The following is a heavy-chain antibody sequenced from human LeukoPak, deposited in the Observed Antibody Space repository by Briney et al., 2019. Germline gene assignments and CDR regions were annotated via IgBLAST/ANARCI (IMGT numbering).Heavy chain of an antibody. J-gene: IGHJ4*02. CDR1: GFIFSNYA. Sequence: PGGSLRLSCAASGFIFSNYAMSWVRQAPGKGLEWVSVISGSGGSTYYADSVKGRFTISRDNSKNTLYLQMNSLPAEDTAVYFWARQTSTVGTPIGYWGQGTLVTVSS. D-gene: IGHD4-23*01. CDR2: ISGSGGST. V-gene: IGHV3-23*01. CDR3: ARQTSTVGTPIGY.